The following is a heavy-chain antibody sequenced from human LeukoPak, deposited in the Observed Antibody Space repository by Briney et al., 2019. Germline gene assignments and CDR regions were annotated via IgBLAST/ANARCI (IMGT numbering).Heavy chain of an antibody. D-gene: IGHD1-26*01. CDR1: GFIFSSYS. CDR3: ARGSYYAPYYFDY. CDR2: ISSGSNTI. Sequence: PGGSLRLSCAASGFIFSSYSMNWVRQAPGKGLEWLSYISSGSNTIFYADSVKGRFTISRDNAKNSLFLQVNSLRDEDTAVYYCARGSYYAPYYFDYWGQGTLVTVSS. J-gene: IGHJ4*02. V-gene: IGHV3-48*02.